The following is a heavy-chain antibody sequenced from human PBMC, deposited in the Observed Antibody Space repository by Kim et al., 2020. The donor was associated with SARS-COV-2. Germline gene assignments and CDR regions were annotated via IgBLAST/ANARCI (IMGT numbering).Heavy chain of an antibody. J-gene: IGHJ4*02. V-gene: IGHV4-39*07. D-gene: IGHD5-12*01. Sequence: PSRKSRRTISVDTAKNQFSLKLSSVTVADTAVYYCARDRPYSGYDRFDYWGQGTLVTVSS. CDR3: ARDRPYSGYDRFDY.